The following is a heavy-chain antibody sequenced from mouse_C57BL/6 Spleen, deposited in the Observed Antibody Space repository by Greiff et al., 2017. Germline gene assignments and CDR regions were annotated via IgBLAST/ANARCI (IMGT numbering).Heavy chain of an antibody. Sequence: QVQLQQPGAELVKPGASVKLSCKASGYTFTSYWMHWVKQRPGRGLEWIGRIDPNSGGTKYNEKFKGKATLTVDKPSSTAYMQLSSLASEDSAVYYCATSEGLLRRYYAMDYWSQGTSGTVSS. CDR3: ATSEGLLRRYYAMDY. CDR1: GYTFTSYW. CDR2: IDPNSGGT. D-gene: IGHD1-1*01. V-gene: IGHV1-72*01. J-gene: IGHJ4*01.